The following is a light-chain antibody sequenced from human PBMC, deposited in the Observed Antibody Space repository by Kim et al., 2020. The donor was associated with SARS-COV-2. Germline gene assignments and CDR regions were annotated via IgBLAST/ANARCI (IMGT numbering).Light chain of an antibody. CDR1: LDVGNF. Sequence: SAAVGGSVTITCRASLDVGNFLAWYHHRPGKAPKLLIYGASNLENGVPSRFSGSGSGTQFTLTISNLQPEDFATYYCQQAHSFPYTFGPGTKLEI. CDR2: GAS. V-gene: IGKV1-12*01. CDR3: QQAHSFPYT. J-gene: IGKJ2*01.